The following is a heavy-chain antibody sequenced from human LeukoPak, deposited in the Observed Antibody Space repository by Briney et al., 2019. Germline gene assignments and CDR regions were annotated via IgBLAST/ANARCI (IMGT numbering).Heavy chain of an antibody. D-gene: IGHD3-10*01. V-gene: IGHV4-34*01. CDR1: GGTFSGYY. CDR3: ARGRRVRGVTRTLDY. Sequence: SETLSLTCAVYGGTFSGYYWSWLRQPPGKGLEGIGEINYSGTTNYHPSLKSRVNLSVDPSKNQSSLKRSSVTAADTAVYYCARGRRVRGVTRTLDYWGQGTLVTVSS. J-gene: IGHJ4*02. CDR2: INYSGTT.